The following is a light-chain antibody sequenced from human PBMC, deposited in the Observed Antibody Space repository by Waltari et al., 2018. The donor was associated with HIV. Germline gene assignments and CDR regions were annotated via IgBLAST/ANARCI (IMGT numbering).Light chain of an antibody. Sequence: DIVITQSPDSLAVSLGARTTLNCTSSRSIFYLLNSLTWYQQKPGQRPKVLIYGASTREFGVPDRFSGSGSGTDFTLTISRVQADDVATYYCQQHYILRSTFGGGTKIEI. CDR3: QQHYILRST. V-gene: IGKV4-1*01. CDR2: GAS. CDR1: RSIFYLLNS. J-gene: IGKJ4*01.